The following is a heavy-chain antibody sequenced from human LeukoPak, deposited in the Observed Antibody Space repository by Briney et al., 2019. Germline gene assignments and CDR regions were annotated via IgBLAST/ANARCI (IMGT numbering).Heavy chain of an antibody. CDR2: IYHSGST. D-gene: IGHD3-10*01. CDR3: ARNYGSGSLVDY. V-gene: IGHV4-4*02. J-gene: IGHJ4*02. Sequence: PGGSLRLSCAASGFTFSSYSMNWVRQAPGKGLEWIGEIYHSGSTNYNPSLKSRVTISVDKSKNQFSLKLSSVTAADTAVYYCARNYGSGSLVDYWGQGTLVTVSS. CDR1: GFTFSSYSM.